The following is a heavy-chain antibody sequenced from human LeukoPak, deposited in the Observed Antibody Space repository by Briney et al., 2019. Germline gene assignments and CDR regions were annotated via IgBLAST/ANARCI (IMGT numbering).Heavy chain of an antibody. J-gene: IGHJ4*02. Sequence: GESLKISCKGSGYMFTNYWIGWVRQMPGKGLEWMGIIYPGDSDTRYSLSFQGQVTISADKSISTAYLQWSSLKASDTAMYYCALNARSSGWPNFDYWGQGTLVTVSS. CDR3: ALNARSSGWPNFDY. D-gene: IGHD6-19*01. V-gene: IGHV5-51*01. CDR1: GYMFTNYW. CDR2: IYPGDSDT.